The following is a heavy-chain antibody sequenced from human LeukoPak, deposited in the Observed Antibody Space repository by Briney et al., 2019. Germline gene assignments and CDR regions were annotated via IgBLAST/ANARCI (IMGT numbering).Heavy chain of an antibody. CDR1: GFIFSSYD. V-gene: IGHV3-30*18. D-gene: IGHD2-8*01. CDR3: AKDGLMRFFDY. Sequence: GGSLRLSCAASGFIFSSYDMYWVRQAPGKGLEWVAVISNDGNNKRYADSVKGRFTISRDNSKNTLYLQMNSLRADDTAVYHCAKDGLMRFFDYWGQGTLVTVPS. CDR2: ISNDGNNK. J-gene: IGHJ4*02.